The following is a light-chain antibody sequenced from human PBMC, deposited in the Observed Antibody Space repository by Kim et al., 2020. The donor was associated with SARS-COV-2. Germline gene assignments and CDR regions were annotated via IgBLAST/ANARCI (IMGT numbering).Light chain of an antibody. CDR1: QSVSSND. CDR2: GAS. CDR3: QQYATAPPT. J-gene: IGKJ4*01. Sequence: SLGESVTLSCRASQSVSSNDLAWYQLKPGQAPRFLIYGASSRATGIPDRFSGSGSGTDFTLTISRLEPEDFAVYFCQQYATAPPTFGGGTKVDIK. V-gene: IGKV3-20*01.